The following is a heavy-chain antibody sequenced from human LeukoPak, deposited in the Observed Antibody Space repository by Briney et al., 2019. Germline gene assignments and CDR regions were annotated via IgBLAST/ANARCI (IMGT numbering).Heavy chain of an antibody. J-gene: IGHJ4*02. CDR1: GFTFSSYW. D-gene: IGHD3-22*01. V-gene: IGHV3-7*01. Sequence: PGGSLRLSCAASGFTFSSYWMSWVRQAPGKGLEWVANIKQDGSEKYYVDSVKGRFTISRDNAKNSLYLQMNSLRAEDTAVYYCASFFTYYYDSSGYPFDYWGQGTLVTVSS. CDR3: ASFFTYYYDSSGYPFDY. CDR2: IKQDGSEK.